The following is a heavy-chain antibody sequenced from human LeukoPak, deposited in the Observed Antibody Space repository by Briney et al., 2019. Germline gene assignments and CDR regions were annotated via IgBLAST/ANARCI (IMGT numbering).Heavy chain of an antibody. V-gene: IGHV1-2*02. CDR3: ARELIDFRDHTNTGFFDS. Sequence: VASVKVSCKTSGYTFTGYYIHLLRQAPGQRLEWMAWIDPSSGATNYAHKFQGRVTLTRDTSINTAYMEVNSLGSDDTAVYYCARELIDFRDHTNTGFFDSWGQGTLVTVSS. CDR1: GYTFTGYY. D-gene: IGHD3/OR15-3a*01. J-gene: IGHJ4*02. CDR2: IDPSSGAT.